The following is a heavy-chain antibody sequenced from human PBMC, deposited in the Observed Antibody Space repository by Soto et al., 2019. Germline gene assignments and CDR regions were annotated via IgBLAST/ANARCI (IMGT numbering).Heavy chain of an antibody. Sequence: LRLSCAASGFTFDDYALHWVRQAPGKGPEWVSGISWNSGSRGYADSVKGRFIISRDNAKNSLYLQMNSLRPEDTAVYYCARDPVAAAAPLGNPYYYYGMDVWGQGTTVTVSS. CDR1: GFTFDDYA. CDR2: ISWNSGSR. V-gene: IGHV3-9*01. CDR3: ARDPVAAAAPLGNPYYYYGMDV. J-gene: IGHJ6*02. D-gene: IGHD6-13*01.